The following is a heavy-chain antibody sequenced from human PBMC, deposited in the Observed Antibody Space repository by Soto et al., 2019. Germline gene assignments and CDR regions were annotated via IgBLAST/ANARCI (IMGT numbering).Heavy chain of an antibody. Sequence: GGSLRLSCEASGFTFSGFDMHWVRQPTGKGLEWVSTIGTAGDTYYAVSVKGRFTISRDNAKNSLSLQMNSPRAGDTAVYFCARGQEVGAHFFDSWGQGTKVTVYS. CDR3: ARGQEVGAHFFDS. V-gene: IGHV3-13*01. D-gene: IGHD2-15*01. CDR1: GFTFSGFD. J-gene: IGHJ4*02. CDR2: IGTAGDT.